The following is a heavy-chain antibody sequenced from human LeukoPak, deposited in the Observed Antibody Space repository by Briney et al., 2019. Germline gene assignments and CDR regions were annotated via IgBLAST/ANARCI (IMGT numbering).Heavy chain of an antibody. J-gene: IGHJ4*02. CDR2: INRDGSST. Sequence: SGGSLRLSCAASGFTFSTYWMHWVRQAPGKGLVWVSRINRDGSSTSYGDSVKGRFTISRDNAKNTLYPQVNSLRAEDTAVYYCARGGGSSNWYAPPQDYWGQGTLVTVSS. D-gene: IGHD6-13*01. CDR1: GFTFSTYW. V-gene: IGHV3-74*01. CDR3: ARGGGSSNWYAPPQDY.